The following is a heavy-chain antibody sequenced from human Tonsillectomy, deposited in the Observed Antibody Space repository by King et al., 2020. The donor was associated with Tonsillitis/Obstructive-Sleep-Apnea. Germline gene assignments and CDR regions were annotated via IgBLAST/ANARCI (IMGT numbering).Heavy chain of an antibody. CDR1: GGSFSGYY. CDR3: ARERDYYDSTGYYYY. Sequence: VQLPQWGAGLLKPSETLSLTCAVYGGSFSGYYWSWIRQPTGKGLEWIGEINHSGSTNYNPSLKSRVTISVDTSKNQFSLKLSSVTAADTAVYYCARERDYYDSTGYYYYWGQGTLVTVSS. CDR2: INHSGST. V-gene: IGHV4-34*01. J-gene: IGHJ4*02. D-gene: IGHD3-22*01.